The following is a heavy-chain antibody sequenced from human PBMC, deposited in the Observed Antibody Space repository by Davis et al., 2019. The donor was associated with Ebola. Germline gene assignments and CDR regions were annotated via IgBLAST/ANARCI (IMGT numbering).Heavy chain of an antibody. CDR1: GFTFSSYG. CDR2: ISYDGSNK. CDR3: AGGVTYTMIVVVITMTVAFDI. D-gene: IGHD3-22*01. Sequence: PGGSLRLSCAASGFTFSSYGMHWVRQAPGKGLEWVAVISYDGSNKYYADSVKGRFTISRDNSKNTLHLQMNSLRAEDTAVYYCAGGVTYTMIVVVITMTVAFDIWSQGTMVTVSS. J-gene: IGHJ3*02. V-gene: IGHV3-30*03.